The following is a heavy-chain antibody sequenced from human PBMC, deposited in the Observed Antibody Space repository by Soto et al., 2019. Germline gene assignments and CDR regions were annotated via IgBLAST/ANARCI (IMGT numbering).Heavy chain of an antibody. V-gene: IGHV3-21*01. CDR1: GFTFSRVS. CDR3: ARVAY. J-gene: IGHJ4*02. Sequence: GSLRPSCEASGFTFSRVSMNWVRQVPGKGLEWVASISSASSETWYADSVKGRFIICRDNAQNSLFLQMNTLRPDDSAIYYCARVAYWGPGTQVTVSA. CDR2: ISSASSET.